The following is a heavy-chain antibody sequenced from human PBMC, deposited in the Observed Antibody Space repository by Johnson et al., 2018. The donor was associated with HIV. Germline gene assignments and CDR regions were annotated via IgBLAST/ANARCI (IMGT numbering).Heavy chain of an antibody. J-gene: IGHJ3*02. V-gene: IGHV3-7*01. D-gene: IGHD1-7*01. Sequence: VQLVESGGGLVQPGGSLRLSCAASGFTFSSYWMSWVRQAPGKGLEWVANIKQDGSEKYYVDSVKGRFTISRDNAKNSLYLQMNSLRAEDTAVYYCARSATGTTADAFDILGQGTMVTVSS. CDR2: IKQDGSEK. CDR3: ARSATGTTADAFDI. CDR1: GFTFSSYW.